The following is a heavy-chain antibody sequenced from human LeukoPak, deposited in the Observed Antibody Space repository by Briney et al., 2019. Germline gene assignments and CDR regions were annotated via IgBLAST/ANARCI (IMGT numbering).Heavy chain of an antibody. V-gene: IGHV3-23*01. CDR3: AKDYQSGYASGYDAFGI. D-gene: IGHD6-19*01. Sequence: GGSLRLSCAASGFSFSNYGMSWVRQAPGKGLEWVSSISTSGSSTYYVDSVKGRFTISRDNSKNTPYLQMNSLRGEATAVYYCAKDYQSGYASGYDAFGIWGQGTMVIVSS. CDR1: GFSFSNYG. CDR2: ISTSGSST. J-gene: IGHJ3*02.